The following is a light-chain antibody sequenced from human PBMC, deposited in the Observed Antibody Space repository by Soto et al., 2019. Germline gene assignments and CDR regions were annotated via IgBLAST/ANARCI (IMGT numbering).Light chain of an antibody. CDR3: HPREKVPSIT. V-gene: IGKV1-33*01. J-gene: IGKJ5*01. CDR2: DVS. Sequence: DIQMTQSPSSLSASIGDRVTITCQASQDISNYLNWYQQKPGKAPKLLLYDVSILEAGVPSRFSGHGSQTDFNLPISSLQPEDIDTYYRHPREKVPSITLGQKTRLEIK. CDR1: QDISNY.